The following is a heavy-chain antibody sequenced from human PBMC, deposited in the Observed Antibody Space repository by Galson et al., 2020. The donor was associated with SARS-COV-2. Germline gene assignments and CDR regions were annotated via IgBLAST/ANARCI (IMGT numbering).Heavy chain of an antibody. Sequence: KIRESLKISCKGSGYSFSSYWIGWVRQMPGQGLEWMGIIYPGDSDTRYGPSFQGQITISADKSITTAYLQWSSLKASDTAMYYCARAGITTGGRWGHVDDGGVGTLVTVAA. V-gene: IGHV5-51*01. D-gene: IGHD6-13*01. CDR3: ARAGITTGGRWGHVDD. J-gene: IGHJ4*02. CDR2: IYPGDSDT. CDR1: GYSFSSYW.